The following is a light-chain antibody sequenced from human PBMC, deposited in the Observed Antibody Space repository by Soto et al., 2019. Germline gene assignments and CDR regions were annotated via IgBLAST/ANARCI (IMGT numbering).Light chain of an antibody. Sequence: EIVLTQSPGTLSLSPGERATLSCRASQSVSSSYLAWYQQKPGQAPRLLIYGASSRATGIPDRFSGSGSGTDLTLTMSRLEPEDFAVYYCQQYGSSPWTFGHGTKVEIK. J-gene: IGKJ1*01. CDR3: QQYGSSPWT. CDR2: GAS. CDR1: QSVSSSY. V-gene: IGKV3-20*01.